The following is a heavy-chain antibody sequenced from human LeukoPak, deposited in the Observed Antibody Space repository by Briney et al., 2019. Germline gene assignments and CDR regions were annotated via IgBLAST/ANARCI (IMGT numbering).Heavy chain of an antibody. CDR3: ARPMVTTGVDAFDI. Sequence: GGSLRLSCAALGFTFSSDSMNWVRQAPGKGLEWVSYISKNSDLKSHADSVKGRFTIFRDNAKNSLFLQMNSLRVEDTAVYYCARPMVTTGVDAFDIWGRGTMDTVSS. D-gene: IGHD4-17*01. CDR2: ISKNSDLK. CDR1: GFTFSSDS. J-gene: IGHJ3*02. V-gene: IGHV3-48*04.